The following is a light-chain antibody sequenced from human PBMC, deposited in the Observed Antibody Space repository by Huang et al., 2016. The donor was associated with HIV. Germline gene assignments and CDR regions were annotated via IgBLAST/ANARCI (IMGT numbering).Light chain of an antibody. V-gene: IGKV3-15*01. CDR2: DGS. Sequence: EIVLTQSPATLSGSPGERATRSCRASQNISRLAGYQQKSGQAPRLLIYDGSSRATGIPAWFSGSGSGTEFTLTVSSLQSEDFALYYCQQYDDWPPWTFGQGTQVDI. CDR3: QQYDDWPPWT. J-gene: IGKJ1*01. CDR1: QNISR.